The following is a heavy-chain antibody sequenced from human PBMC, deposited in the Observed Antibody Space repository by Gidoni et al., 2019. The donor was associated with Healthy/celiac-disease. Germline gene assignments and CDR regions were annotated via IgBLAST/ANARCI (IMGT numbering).Heavy chain of an antibody. CDR3: ARDGAVVRGVIHERVPEPADI. V-gene: IGHV4-34*01. CDR1: GGSFSGYY. Sequence: QVQLQQWGAGLLKPSETLSLTCAVYGGSFSGYYWSWIRQPPGKGLEWIGEINHSGSTNYNPSLKSRVTISVDTSKNQFSLKLSSVTAADTAVYYCARDGAVVRGVIHERVPEPADIWGQGTMVTVSS. CDR2: INHSGST. D-gene: IGHD3-10*01. J-gene: IGHJ3*02.